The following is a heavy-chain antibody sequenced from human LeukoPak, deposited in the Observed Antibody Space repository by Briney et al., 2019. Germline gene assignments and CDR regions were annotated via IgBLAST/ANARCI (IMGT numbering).Heavy chain of an antibody. Sequence: PSETLSLTCTVSGGSISGSSYYWGWIRQPPGKGLEWIGEINHSGSTNYNPSLKSRVTISVDTSKNQFSLKLSSVTAADTAVYYCARGAWGSGSYFDYWGQGTLVTVSS. CDR2: INHSGST. V-gene: IGHV4-39*07. J-gene: IGHJ4*02. CDR3: ARGAWGSGSYFDY. D-gene: IGHD1-26*01. CDR1: GGSISGSSYY.